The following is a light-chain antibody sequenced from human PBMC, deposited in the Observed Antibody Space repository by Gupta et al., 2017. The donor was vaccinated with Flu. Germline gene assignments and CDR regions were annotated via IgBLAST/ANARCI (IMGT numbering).Light chain of an antibody. J-gene: IGLJ1*01. CDR3: QVWNGDNDQYV. V-gene: IGLV3-21*02. CDR1: NIGNDN. Sequence: GGNNIGNDNVHWYQQKPGPAPVLVVYNDNRRASGNPERFSGSNFGNTATLTSSRVEAEDEDYYYCQVWNGDNDQYVFGGGTKVTVL. CDR2: NDN.